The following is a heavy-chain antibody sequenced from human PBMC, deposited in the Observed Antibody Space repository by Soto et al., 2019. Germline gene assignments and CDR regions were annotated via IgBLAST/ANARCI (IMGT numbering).Heavy chain of an antibody. CDR3: ARGDILIDY. J-gene: IGHJ4*02. Sequence: ASVMGSCKASGYTVTSYVMHWVRQAPGQRLEWMGWINAGNGNTKYSQKFQGRVTITRDTSASTAYMELSSLRSEDTAVYYCARGDILIDYWGQGTLVTVSS. CDR1: GYTVTSYV. D-gene: IGHD3-9*01. CDR2: INAGNGNT. V-gene: IGHV1-3*01.